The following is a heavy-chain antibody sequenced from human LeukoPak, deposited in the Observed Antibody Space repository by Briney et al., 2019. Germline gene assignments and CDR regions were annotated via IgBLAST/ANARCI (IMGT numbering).Heavy chain of an antibody. CDR3: ARQDPYYYDT. CDR1: GGSINNYY. CDR2: IYYSGST. D-gene: IGHD3-22*01. V-gene: IGHV4-39*01. J-gene: IGHJ5*02. Sequence: SETLSLTCTVSGGSINNYYWGWIRQPPGRGLEWIASIYYSGSTYYNPSLKSRVTISVDTSKNQFSLNLSSVTAADTAVYYCARQDPYYYDTWGQGTLVTVSS.